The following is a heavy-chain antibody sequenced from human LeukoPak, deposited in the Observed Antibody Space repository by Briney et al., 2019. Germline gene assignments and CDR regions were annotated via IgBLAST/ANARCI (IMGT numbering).Heavy chain of an antibody. Sequence: SETLSLTCTVSGGSISSHYWSWIRQPPGKGLEWIGYIYYSGNSNYNPSLKSRVTISVDTSKNQFSLKLSSVTAADTAVYYCARDGAPWGQGTLVTVSS. CDR2: IYYSGNS. CDR3: ARDGAP. D-gene: IGHD1-26*01. CDR1: GGSISSHY. V-gene: IGHV4-59*11. J-gene: IGHJ5*02.